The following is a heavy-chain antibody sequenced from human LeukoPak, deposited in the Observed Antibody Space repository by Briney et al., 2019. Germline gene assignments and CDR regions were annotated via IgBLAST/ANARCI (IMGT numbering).Heavy chain of an antibody. CDR2: MSSSSSSI. Sequence: GGSLRLSCAASGYSFSTYSMNWVRQAPGKGLEGVSSMSSSSSSIYYADSVKGRFTISRDSAKNSLFLQMNSMRAEDTAVYYWARGAPYSSSWYDAFDIWGQGTMVTVSS. D-gene: IGHD6-13*01. V-gene: IGHV3-21*01. CDR1: GYSFSTYS. J-gene: IGHJ3*02. CDR3: ARGAPYSSSWYDAFDI.